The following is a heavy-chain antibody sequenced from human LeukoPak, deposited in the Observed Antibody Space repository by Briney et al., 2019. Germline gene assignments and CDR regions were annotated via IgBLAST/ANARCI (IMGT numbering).Heavy chain of an antibody. CDR2: FDPEDDER. CDR3: STETAGNY. Sequence: GASVKVSCKAFGHTLKDLSIHWVRQAPGKGLEWLGGFDPEDDERMYAPKFQGRVTVTEDNSIDTAYMELTSLSSDDTGVYYCSTETAGNYWGQGTLVTASS. J-gene: IGHJ4*02. V-gene: IGHV1-24*01. CDR1: GHTLKDLS.